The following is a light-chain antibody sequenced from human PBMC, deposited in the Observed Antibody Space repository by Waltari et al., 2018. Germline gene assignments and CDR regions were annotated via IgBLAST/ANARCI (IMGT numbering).Light chain of an antibody. Sequence: QSALTQPASVSGTPGQSIPIPCTGTTSDVGNYDLVSWYQQHPGQAPKLMICEVNKRPSGVSSRFSGSKSGNTASLTISGLQAEDEADYYCCSYAGRGTYVFGSGTKVTVL. CDR2: EVN. CDR3: CSYAGRGTYV. V-gene: IGLV2-23*02. J-gene: IGLJ1*01. CDR1: TSDVGNYDL.